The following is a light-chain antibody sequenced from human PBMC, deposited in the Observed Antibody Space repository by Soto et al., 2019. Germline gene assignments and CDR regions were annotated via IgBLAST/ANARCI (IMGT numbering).Light chain of an antibody. V-gene: IGLV2-14*03. CDR3: SSYTTSNTRQIV. J-gene: IGLJ1*01. CDR2: DVS. CDR1: SSDVGGYNY. Sequence: QSALTQPASVSGSPGQSITISCTGTSSDVGGYNYVSWYQHHPGKAPKLMIYDVSNRPSGVSNRFSGSKSGNMASLTISGLQPEDEADYYCSSYTTSNTRQIVFGTGTTVTVL.